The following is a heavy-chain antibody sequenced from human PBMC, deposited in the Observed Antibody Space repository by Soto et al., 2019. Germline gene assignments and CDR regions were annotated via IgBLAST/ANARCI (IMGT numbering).Heavy chain of an antibody. Sequence: PSETLSLTCTVSGGSISSYYWSWIRQPAGRGLEWIGRIYTSGSTNYNPSLKSRVTMSVDTSKNQFSLKLSSVTAADTAVYYCARARIVGPNKWFDPWGQGTLGIVSS. CDR1: GGSISSYY. CDR2: IYTSGST. V-gene: IGHV4-4*07. J-gene: IGHJ5*02. CDR3: ARARIVGPNKWFDP. D-gene: IGHD1-26*01.